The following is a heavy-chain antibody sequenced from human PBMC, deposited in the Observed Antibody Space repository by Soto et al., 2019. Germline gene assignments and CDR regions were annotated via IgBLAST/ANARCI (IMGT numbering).Heavy chain of an antibody. V-gene: IGHV3-48*01. CDR1: GFSFSNYA. J-gene: IGHJ2*01. D-gene: IGHD1-26*01. CDR3: GRDPSRGSDWARYLDL. CDR2: ISGSSSNI. Sequence: EVQLVESGGGLVQPGGSLRLSCAASGFSFSNYAMDWVRQAPGKGLEWVSYISGSSSNIRYADPVKGRFTISRDNAKSSVYLQMNSLRADDTAVYYCGRDPSRGSDWARYLDLWGRGTLVTVSS.